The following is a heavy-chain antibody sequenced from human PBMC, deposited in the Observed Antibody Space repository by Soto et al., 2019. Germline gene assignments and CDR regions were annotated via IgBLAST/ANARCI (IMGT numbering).Heavy chain of an antibody. CDR2: INPKSAAT. J-gene: IGHJ6*02. D-gene: IGHD1-26*01. Sequence: QVQLVQSGAEVKKSGASVKVSCKASGYSVSDYFIQWVRQAPGQGLEWVAWINPKSAATNYVKKFQGRVSLTWDTSFSTAYMELTRLRPDDTAVYYCARIKWGLDYYNGMDVWGQGTTVIVSS. CDR3: ARIKWGLDYYNGMDV. V-gene: IGHV1-2*02. CDR1: GYSVSDYF.